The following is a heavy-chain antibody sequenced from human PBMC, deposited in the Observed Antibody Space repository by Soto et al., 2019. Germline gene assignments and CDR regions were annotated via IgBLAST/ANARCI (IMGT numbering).Heavy chain of an antibody. V-gene: IGHV1-69*12. D-gene: IGHD5-12*01. CDR2: LIPIFGTA. J-gene: IGHJ6*02. CDR1: GGTFSSYA. Sequence: QVQLVQSGAEVKKPGSSVKVSCKASGGTFSSYAISWVRQAPGQGLEWMGGLIPIFGTANSAQKFQGRVTITADESTSTAYRELSSLRSEYTAVYYFARDESLRDYYYGMDVWGQGTTVTVSS. CDR3: ARDESLRDYYYGMDV.